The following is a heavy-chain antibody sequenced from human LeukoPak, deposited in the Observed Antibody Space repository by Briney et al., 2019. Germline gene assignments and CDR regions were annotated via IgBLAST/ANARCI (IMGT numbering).Heavy chain of an antibody. V-gene: IGHV3-13*01. J-gene: IGHJ3*01. CDR3: ATRRSSGWSYAFDF. D-gene: IGHD6-19*01. CDR1: GLTFSRQD. CDR2: IGTLADT. Sequence: PGGSLRLSCAASGLTFSRQDMHWVRQVTGKGLEWVSAIGTLADTFYSDSVKGRFTISRENVKNSLYLQMNSLRAGDTAIYYCATRRSSGWSYAFDFWGRGTMVTVSS.